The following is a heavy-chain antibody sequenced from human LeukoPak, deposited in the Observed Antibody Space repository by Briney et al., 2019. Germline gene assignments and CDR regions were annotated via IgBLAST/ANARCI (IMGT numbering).Heavy chain of an antibody. J-gene: IGHJ4*02. CDR2: INHSGST. V-gene: IGHV4-34*01. CDR3: ARGRDGYNAQVDY. D-gene: IGHD5-24*01. CDR1: GGSFGGYY. Sequence: SSETLSLTCAVYGGSFGGYYWSWIRQPPGKGLEWIGEINHSGSTNYNPSLKSRVTISVDTSKNQFSLKLSSVTAADTAVYYCARGRDGYNAQVDYWGQGTLVTVSS.